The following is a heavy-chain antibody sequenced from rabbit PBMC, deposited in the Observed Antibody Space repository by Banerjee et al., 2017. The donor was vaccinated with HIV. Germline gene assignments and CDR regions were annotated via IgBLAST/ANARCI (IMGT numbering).Heavy chain of an antibody. Sequence: SSFWICWVRQAPGKGLEWIGCIYTGSSSATYYASWAKGRFTISSDNAQNTVDLQMNSLTAADTATYFCARAGYAGYGFAIHFNLWGPGTLVTVS. J-gene: IGHJ4*01. CDR1: SSFW. CDR3: ARAGYAGYGFAIHFNL. CDR2: IYTGSSSAT. D-gene: IGHD6-1*01. V-gene: IGHV1S45*01.